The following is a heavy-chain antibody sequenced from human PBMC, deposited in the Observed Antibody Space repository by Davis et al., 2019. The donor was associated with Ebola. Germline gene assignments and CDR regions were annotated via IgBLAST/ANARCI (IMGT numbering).Heavy chain of an antibody. CDR3: ARESGGEIDY. CDR2: IRNKAYRGTT. D-gene: IGHD2-21*01. Sequence: PGGSLRLSCTASGFTFGEYALPWVRQTPRKGLEWVGFIRNKAYRGTTEYAASVKCRVTISRADSGNIAYLQMNSLRIEDTAVYYFARESGGEIDYWGQGTLVVVSS. V-gene: IGHV3-49*04. J-gene: IGHJ4*02. CDR1: GFTFGEYA.